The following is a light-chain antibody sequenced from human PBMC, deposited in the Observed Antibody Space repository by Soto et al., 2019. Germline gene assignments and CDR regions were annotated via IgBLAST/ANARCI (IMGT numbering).Light chain of an antibody. CDR1: QSVSSY. CDR2: DAF. CDR3: QQRSNWPPIT. Sequence: EIVLTQSPATLSLSPGERATVACRASQSVSSYLAWYQQKPGQAPRLLIYDAFNRATGIPARFSGSGSGTDFTLTISRLEPEDFAVYYCQQRSNWPPITFGQGTRLEIK. V-gene: IGKV3-11*01. J-gene: IGKJ5*01.